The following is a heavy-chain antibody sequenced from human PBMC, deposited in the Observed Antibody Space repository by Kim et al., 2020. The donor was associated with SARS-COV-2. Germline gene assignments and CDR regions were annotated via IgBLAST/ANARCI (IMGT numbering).Heavy chain of an antibody. CDR1: GYTFTSYD. V-gene: IGHV1-8*01. Sequence: ASVKVSCKAPGYTFTSYDINWVRQATGQGLEWMGWMNPNSGNTGYAQKFQGRVTMTRNTSISTAYMELSSLRSEDTAVYYCARGFRAAAGPFYYYYYMDVWGKGTTVTVSS. CDR2: MNPNSGNT. D-gene: IGHD6-13*01. CDR3: ARGFRAAAGPFYYYYYMDV. J-gene: IGHJ6*03.